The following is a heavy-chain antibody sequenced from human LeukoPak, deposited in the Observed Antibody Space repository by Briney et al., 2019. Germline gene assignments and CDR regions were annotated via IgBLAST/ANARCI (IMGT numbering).Heavy chain of an antibody. J-gene: IGHJ4*02. D-gene: IGHD3-22*01. Sequence: ASVKVSCKASGYTFSSCAINWVRQAPGQGLEYMGWIDTKTGNPTYAQGFTGRFVFSLDTSVSTAYLQISSLKAEDTAVYYCAIHPSDSSGYFSYWGQGALVTGSS. CDR1: GYTFSSCA. CDR3: AIHPSDSSGYFSY. V-gene: IGHV7-4-1*02. CDR2: IDTKTGNP.